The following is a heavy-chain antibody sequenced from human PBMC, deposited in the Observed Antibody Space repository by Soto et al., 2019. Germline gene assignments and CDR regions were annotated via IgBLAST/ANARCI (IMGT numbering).Heavy chain of an antibody. D-gene: IGHD3-10*01. CDR3: ARAERLLWCGELQYYSDY. CDR2: IIPILGIA. Sequence: QVQLVQSGAEVKKPGSSVKVSCKASGGTFSSYTISWVRQAPGQGLEWMGRIIPILGIANYAQKFQGRVTITADKSTSTAYRELSSLRAEDTAVYYCARAERLLWCGELQYYSDYWGQGTLVTVSS. J-gene: IGHJ4*02. V-gene: IGHV1-69*02. CDR1: GGTFSSYT.